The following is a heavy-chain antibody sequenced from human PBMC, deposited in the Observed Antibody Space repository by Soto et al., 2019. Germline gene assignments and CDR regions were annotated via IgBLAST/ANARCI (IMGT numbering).Heavy chain of an antibody. V-gene: IGHV6-1*01. J-gene: IGHJ6*02. CDR1: RDSVSSNIAI. D-gene: IGHD6-19*01. CDR2: TYYTSKWYN. CDR3: ARVYSSGWSFYYGTDV. Sequence: SQTLSLSCVISRDSVSSNIAIWNWFRQSPSRGLEWLGRTYYTSKWYNDDAVSVKSRISINPDTSKNQVSLQLNSVTPEDTAVYYCARVYSSGWSFYYGTDVWGQGTTVTVSS.